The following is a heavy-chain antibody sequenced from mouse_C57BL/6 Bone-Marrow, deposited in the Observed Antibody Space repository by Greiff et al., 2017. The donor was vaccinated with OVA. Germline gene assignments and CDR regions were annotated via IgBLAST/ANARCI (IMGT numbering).Heavy chain of an antibody. J-gene: IGHJ2*01. D-gene: IGHD2-4*01. CDR2: IHPNSGST. Sequence: VQLQQPGAELVKPGASVKLSCKASGYTFTSYWMHWVKQRPGQGLEWIGMIHPNSGSTNYNEKFKSKATLTVDKSSSTAYMQLSSLTSEDSAVYYCASLYDYDAWFADWGQGTTLTVSS. CDR1: GYTFTSYW. CDR3: ASLYDYDAWFAD. V-gene: IGHV1-64*01.